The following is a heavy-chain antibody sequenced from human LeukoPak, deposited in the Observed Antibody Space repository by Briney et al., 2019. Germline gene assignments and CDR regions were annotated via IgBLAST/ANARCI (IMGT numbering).Heavy chain of an antibody. Sequence: GGSLRLSCAASGFTFRNYWMSWVRQAPGKGLEWVANIMQDGSAKYNVDSVKGRFTISKDNAKNSLYLQMNSLRAEDTAVYYCARDQIPTAKYYGMDVWGQGTTVTVSS. CDR3: ARDQIPTAKYYGMDV. CDR2: IMQDGSAK. V-gene: IGHV3-7*01. D-gene: IGHD2-2*01. J-gene: IGHJ6*02. CDR1: GFTFRNYW.